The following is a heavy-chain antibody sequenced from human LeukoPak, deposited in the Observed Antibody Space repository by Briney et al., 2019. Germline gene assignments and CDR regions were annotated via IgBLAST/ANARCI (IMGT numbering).Heavy chain of an antibody. Sequence: CSLWQAPGKGLEWVANIKQDGSEKHYVDSVKGRFTISRDNAKNSLYLQMNSLRAEDTAVYSCARDGDTSGYTDWGQGTLVTVSS. J-gene: IGHJ4*02. CDR3: ARDGDTSGYTD. CDR2: IKQDGSEK. V-gene: IGHV3-7*01. D-gene: IGHD3-22*01.